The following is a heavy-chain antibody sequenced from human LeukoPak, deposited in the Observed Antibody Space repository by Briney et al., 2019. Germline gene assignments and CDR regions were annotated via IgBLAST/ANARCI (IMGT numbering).Heavy chain of an antibody. V-gene: IGHV1-2*02. CDR1: GYTFTGYY. J-gene: IGHJ5*02. D-gene: IGHD3-22*01. CDR2: INPNSGGT. CDR3: ARRGDYYDSSGHEFDP. Sequence: GASVKVSCKASGYTFTGYYMHWVRQAPGQGLEWMGWINPNSGGTNYAQKFQGRVTMTRDTSISTAYMELSRLRSDDTAVYYCARRGDYYDSSGHEFDPWGQGTLVTVSS.